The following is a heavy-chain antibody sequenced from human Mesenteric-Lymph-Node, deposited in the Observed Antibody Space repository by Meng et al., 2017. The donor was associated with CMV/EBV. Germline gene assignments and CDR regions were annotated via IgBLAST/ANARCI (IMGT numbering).Heavy chain of an antibody. CDR3: ARDGYSGYDFDF. D-gene: IGHD5-12*01. CDR1: GFSFSSYS. V-gene: IGHV3-21*01. J-gene: IGHJ4*02. CDR2: ISESTTYT. Sequence: GGSLRLSCAVSGFSFSSYSFNWVRQAPGKWLEWVSAISESTTYTYYADSVKGRFTISRDNAKNSLYLHMNSLRAEDTAVYYCARDGYSGYDFDFWGQGTLVTVSS.